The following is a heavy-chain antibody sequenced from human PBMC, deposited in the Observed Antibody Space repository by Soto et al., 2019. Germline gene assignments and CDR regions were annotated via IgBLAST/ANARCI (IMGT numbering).Heavy chain of an antibody. J-gene: IGHJ6*02. V-gene: IGHV1-58*01. CDR3: ARDGALGENYYYYGMDV. CDR1: GFTFSSSA. CDR2: IDVGSANA. D-gene: IGHD3-16*01. Sequence: GASVKVSCKTSGFTFSSSAVHWVRQARGHRLQWIGWIDVGSANANYAQMLQERVTMTTDTSTSTAYMELRSLRSDDTAVYYCARDGALGENYYYYGMDVWGQGTTVTVSS.